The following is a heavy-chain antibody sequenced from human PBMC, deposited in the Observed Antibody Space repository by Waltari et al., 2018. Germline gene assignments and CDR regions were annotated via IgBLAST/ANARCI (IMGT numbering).Heavy chain of an antibody. J-gene: IGHJ4*02. Sequence: QLQLQESGPGLVKPSETLSLTCTVSGVSISSSSYYWGWIRQPPGKGLEWIGTIFYSGSTYYNPSLKSRVTISIDTSKNQFSLKLSSVTAADTAVYYCARGRSGRAISAPDYWGQGTLVTVSS. CDR1: GVSISSSSYY. D-gene: IGHD1-26*01. V-gene: IGHV4-39*01. CDR2: IFYSGST. CDR3: ARGRSGRAISAPDY.